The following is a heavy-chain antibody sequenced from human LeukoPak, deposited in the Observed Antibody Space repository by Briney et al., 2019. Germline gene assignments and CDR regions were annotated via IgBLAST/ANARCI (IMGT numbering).Heavy chain of an antibody. J-gene: IGHJ4*02. CDR1: GITLSNYG. V-gene: IGHV3-23*01. D-gene: IGHD3-22*01. CDR3: AKRGVVIRVILVGFYKEAYYFDS. Sequence: GGSLRLSCAVSGITLSNYGMSWVRQAPRKGLEWVAGISGIAGGTYYADSVKGRFTISRDNAKNTLYLQLNNLRAEDTAVYFCAKRGVVIRVILVGFYKEAYYFDSWGQGALVTVSS. CDR2: ISGIAGGT.